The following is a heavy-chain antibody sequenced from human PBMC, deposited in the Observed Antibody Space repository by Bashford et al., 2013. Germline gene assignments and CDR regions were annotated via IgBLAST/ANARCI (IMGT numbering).Heavy chain of an antibody. D-gene: IGHD5-18*01. Sequence: GESLKISCKGSALSFTSHWIGWVRQMPGKGLEWMGIIYPGDSDTRYSPSFQGRVTISADRSVSTAYLQWSRLQASDTAVYYCARRVTADFFDLWGPGTLVTVSS. CDR3: ARRVTADFFDL. CDR1: ALSFTSHW. V-gene: IGHV5-51*01. J-gene: IGHJ2*01. CDR2: IYPGDSDT.